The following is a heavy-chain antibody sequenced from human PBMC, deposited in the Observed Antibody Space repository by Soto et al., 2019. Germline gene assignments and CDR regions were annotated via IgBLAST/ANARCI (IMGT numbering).Heavy chain of an antibody. CDR1: GFPSSTYA. J-gene: IGHJ2*01. Sequence: LRLSCAASGFPSSTYALNWVRQAPGKGPEWVSTISESGHHTHYADSVKGRFTISRDKSKNTLSLQMNSLRVDDTAIYYCTKSDGCGGGACYTGTYYYFDVWGRGTLVTVSS. V-gene: IGHV3-23*01. D-gene: IGHD3-16*02. CDR3: TKSDGCGGGACYTGTYYYFDV. CDR2: ISESGHHT.